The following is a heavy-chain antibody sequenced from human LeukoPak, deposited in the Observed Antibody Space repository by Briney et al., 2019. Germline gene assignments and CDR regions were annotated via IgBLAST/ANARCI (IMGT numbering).Heavy chain of an antibody. D-gene: IGHD3-22*01. CDR3: AGDSRGYYYVLDY. Sequence: GRSLRLSCAASGFTFRNYDMHWVRQTPGKGLEWVAVMSYDGSNKYYADSVKGRFTISRDNSKNTLYLQMNSLGAEDTAVYFCAGDSRGYYYVLDYWGQGTLVTVSS. CDR2: MSYDGSNK. CDR1: GFTFRNYD. V-gene: IGHV3-30*03. J-gene: IGHJ4*02.